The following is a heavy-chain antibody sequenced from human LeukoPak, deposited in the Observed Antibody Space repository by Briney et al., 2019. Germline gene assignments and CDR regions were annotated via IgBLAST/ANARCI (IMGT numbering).Heavy chain of an antibody. CDR1: GGSISSGSYY. Sequence: PSQTLSLTCTVSGGSISSGSYYWSWIRQPAGKGLEWIGRIYTSGSTNYNPSLKSRVTISVDTSKNQFSLKLSSVTAADTAVYYCAREGATGGTYNWFDPWGQGTLVTVSS. CDR3: AREGATGGTYNWFDP. CDR2: IYTSGST. D-gene: IGHD1-1*01. J-gene: IGHJ5*02. V-gene: IGHV4-61*02.